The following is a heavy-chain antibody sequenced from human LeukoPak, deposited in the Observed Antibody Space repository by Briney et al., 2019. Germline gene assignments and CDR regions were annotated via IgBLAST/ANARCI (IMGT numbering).Heavy chain of an antibody. D-gene: IGHD3-10*01. J-gene: IGHJ3*02. CDR2: IYYSGST. CDR1: GGSISSGGYY. V-gene: IGHV4-31*03. CDR3: ARSFYGSGSDDAFDI. Sequence: SQTLSLTCTVSGGSISSGGYYWSWIRQHPGKGLEWIGYIYYSGSTYYNPSLKSRVTISVDTSKNQFSLKLSSVTAADTAVYYCARSFYGSGSDDAFDIWGQGTMVTVSS.